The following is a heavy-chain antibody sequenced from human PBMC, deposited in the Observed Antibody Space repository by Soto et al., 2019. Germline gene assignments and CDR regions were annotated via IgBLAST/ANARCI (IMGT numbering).Heavy chain of an antibody. CDR2: MNPHSDT. V-gene: IGHV1-8*01. CDR3: ARYQIGEGFTA. J-gene: IGHJ5*02. Sequence: QVQLVQSGAEVKRPGASVKVSCKASGYTYTNLEINWVRQASGQGLEWMGWMNPHSDTGFAQKFQGRVTLTRDTPTSTVYMELTSLRFDDTAVYYCARYQIGEGFTAWGQGTPVTVSS. CDR1: GYTYTNLE.